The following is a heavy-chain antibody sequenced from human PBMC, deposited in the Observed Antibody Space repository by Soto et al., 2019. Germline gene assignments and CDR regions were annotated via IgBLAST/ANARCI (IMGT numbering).Heavy chain of an antibody. Sequence: SETLSLTCTVSGGSISSYDWSRIRQPAGKGLEWIGRIYTSGSTNYNPSLKSRVTMSVDTSKNQFSLKQSSVTAADTAVYYCARDSGDYDDGLDYWGHGTLVTPSS. D-gene: IGHD4-17*01. J-gene: IGHJ4*01. CDR3: ARDSGDYDDGLDY. CDR1: GGSISSYD. V-gene: IGHV4-4*07. CDR2: IYTSGST.